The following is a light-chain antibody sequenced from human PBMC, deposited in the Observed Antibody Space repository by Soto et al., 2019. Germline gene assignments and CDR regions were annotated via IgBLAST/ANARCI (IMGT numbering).Light chain of an antibody. V-gene: IGKV1-5*01. J-gene: IGKJ1*01. Sequence: THMTQSPSTLSTSVGHRLNITCRASQSISNWLAWYQQRPGKAPKLLIFDASTLERGVPSRFSGSGSGTEFTLTISSLQPDDFATYYCQQYNTNSNTFGQGTKVDIK. CDR3: QQYNTNSNT. CDR2: DAS. CDR1: QSISNW.